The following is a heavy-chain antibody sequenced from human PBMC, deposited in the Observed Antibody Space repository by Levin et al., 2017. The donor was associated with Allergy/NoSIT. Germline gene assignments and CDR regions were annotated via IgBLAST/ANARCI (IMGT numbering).Heavy chain of an antibody. CDR2: IWYDGSNK. J-gene: IGHJ4*02. CDR1: GFTFSSYG. D-gene: IGHD3-3*01. CDR3: ARDDFWSGRGYFDY. Sequence: QAGGSLRLSCAASGFTFSSYGMHWVRQAPGKGLEWVAVIWYDGSNKYYADSVKGRFTISRDNSKNTLYLQMNSLRAEDTAVYYCARDDFWSGRGYFDYWGQGTLVTVSS. V-gene: IGHV3-33*01.